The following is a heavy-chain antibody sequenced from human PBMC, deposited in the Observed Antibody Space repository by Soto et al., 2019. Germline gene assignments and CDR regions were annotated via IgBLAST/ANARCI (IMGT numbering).Heavy chain of an antibody. D-gene: IGHD5-18*01. V-gene: IGHV3-23*01. J-gene: IGHJ4*02. CDR1: GVSISIYS. CDR2: ISASSYSK. CDR3: AKSYGDTWDPYYFDF. Sequence: EVRLLESGGGLVQPGGSLRLSCAASGVSISIYSMSWVRQAPGRGLEWLSGISASSYSKYYADSVRGRFTISRDNSRNTLYLQKNTLRAEDTALYYCAKSYGDTWDPYYFDFWGQGTLVSVSS.